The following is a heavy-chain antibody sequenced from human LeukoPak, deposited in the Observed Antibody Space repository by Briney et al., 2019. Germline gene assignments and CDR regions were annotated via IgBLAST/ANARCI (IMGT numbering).Heavy chain of an antibody. J-gene: IGHJ6*03. CDR2: INHSGST. CDR1: GGSFSGYY. Sequence: SGTLSLTCAVYGGSFSGYYWSWIRQPPGKGLEWIGEINHSGSTNYNLSLKSGVTISVDTSRNKFSLKLSSVTAADTAVYYCARGGQKLAERGYYYYYYYMDVWGKGTTVTVSS. CDR3: ARGGQKLAERGYYYYYYYMDV. V-gene: IGHV4-34*01. D-gene: IGHD6-13*01.